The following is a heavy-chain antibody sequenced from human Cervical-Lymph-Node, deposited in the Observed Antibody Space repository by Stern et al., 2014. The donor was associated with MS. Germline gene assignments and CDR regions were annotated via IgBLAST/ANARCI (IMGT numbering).Heavy chain of an antibody. CDR3: ARIYSPSSGWYRFDY. Sequence: QVTLRESGPALVQPTQTLTLTCTFSGFSLSTSGMRVSWLRPPPGQALDWLARIDWDDDKFYSTSLKTRLTISKDTSKNQVVLTMTNMDPVNTATYYCARIYSPSSGWYRFDYWGQGTLVTVSS. CDR2: IDWDDDK. J-gene: IGHJ4*02. D-gene: IGHD6-19*01. CDR1: GFSLSTSGMR. V-gene: IGHV2-70*04.